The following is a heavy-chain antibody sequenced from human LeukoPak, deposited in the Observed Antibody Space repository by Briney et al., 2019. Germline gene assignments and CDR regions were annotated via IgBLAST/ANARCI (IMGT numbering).Heavy chain of an antibody. D-gene: IGHD3-9*01. J-gene: IGHJ4*02. V-gene: IGHV4-34*01. CDR3: ARSGMTGAFDY. CDR2: INHSGST. Sequence: GSLRLSCAASGFTFSSYAMSWIRQPPGKGLEWIGEINHSGSTNYNPSLKSRVTISVDTSKNQFSLKLSSVTAADTAVYYCARSGMTGAFDYWGQGTLVTVSS. CDR1: GFTFSSYA.